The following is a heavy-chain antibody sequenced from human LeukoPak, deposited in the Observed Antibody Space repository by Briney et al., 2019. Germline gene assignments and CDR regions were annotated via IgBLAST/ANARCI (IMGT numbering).Heavy chain of an antibody. CDR1: GFTFDDYA. Sequence: GGSLRLSCAASGFTFDDYAMPWVRQAPGKGLEWVSGISWNSGSIGYADSVKGRFTISRDNAKNSLYLQMNSLRAEDTALYYCAKDAYSSGWYEDAFDIWGQGTMVTVSS. CDR2: ISWNSGSI. CDR3: AKDAYSSGWYEDAFDI. D-gene: IGHD6-19*01. J-gene: IGHJ3*02. V-gene: IGHV3-9*01.